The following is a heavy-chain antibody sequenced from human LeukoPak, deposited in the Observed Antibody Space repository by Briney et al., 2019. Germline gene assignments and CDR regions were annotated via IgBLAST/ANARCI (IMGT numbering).Heavy chain of an antibody. CDR3: ARTSSSGLVGGYYFDY. D-gene: IGHD6-19*01. V-gene: IGHV4-4*02. J-gene: IGHJ4*02. CDR2: IYHSGST. CDR1: GGSISSSNW. Sequence: SETLSLTCAVSGGSISSSNWWSWVRQPPGKGLEWIGEIYHSGSTNYNLSLKSRVTISVDKSKNQFSLKLSSVTAADTAVYYCARTSSSGLVGGYYFDYWGQGTLVTVSS.